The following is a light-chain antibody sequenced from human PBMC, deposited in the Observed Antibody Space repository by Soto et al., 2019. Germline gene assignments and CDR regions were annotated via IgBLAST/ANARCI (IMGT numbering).Light chain of an antibody. CDR3: QQSYTTPRT. CDR1: QSISSY. CDR2: AAS. V-gene: IGKV1-39*01. J-gene: IGKJ1*01. Sequence: DIEMTQSPSSLSASVGDRVTITCRASQSISSYLNWYQQKPGIAPNLLIYAASTLQSGVPSRFSAYGSETDFTLTISNLQAEDFATYYCQQSYTTPRTFGQGTKVEVK.